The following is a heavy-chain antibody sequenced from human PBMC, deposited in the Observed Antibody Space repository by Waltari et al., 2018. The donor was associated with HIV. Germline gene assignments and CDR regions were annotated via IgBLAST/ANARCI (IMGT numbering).Heavy chain of an antibody. V-gene: IGHV3-74*03. D-gene: IGHD2-8*01. CDR2: IDGDGGVT. CDR3: VKDVTVKLYGVYYSGLDV. CDR1: GFPFGSPW. J-gene: IGHJ6*02. Sequence: LVESGGSPVQSGESLRLSCSATGFPFGSPWMHWFRQSPGKGLVWVSRIDGDGGVTKYADAVKGRFTISRDNAKNTLFLDMKNLRVEDSGIYHCVKDVTVKLYGVYYSGLDVWGLGTTVTV.